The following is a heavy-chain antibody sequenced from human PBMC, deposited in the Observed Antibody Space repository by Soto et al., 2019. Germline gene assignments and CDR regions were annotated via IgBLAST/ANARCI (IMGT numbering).Heavy chain of an antibody. CDR1: GFTFSSFW. Sequence: EVQLGEFGGGLVQPGGSLRLSCAVSGFTFSSFWMHWVRQAPGEGLVWVSRINTDGSSTSYADSVKGRFTISRDNAKNTLYLQMNSLRVEDTAMYYCAKRGVDTFGLSYWGQGTLVTVSS. J-gene: IGHJ4*02. CDR2: INTDGSST. CDR3: AKRGVDTFGLSY. V-gene: IGHV3-74*01. D-gene: IGHD3-10*01.